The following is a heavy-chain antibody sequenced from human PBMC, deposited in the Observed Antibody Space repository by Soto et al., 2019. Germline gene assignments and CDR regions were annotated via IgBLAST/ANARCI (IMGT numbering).Heavy chain of an antibody. CDR3: ARDREHYYYDSSGYCY. V-gene: IGHV1-3*01. CDR1: GYTFTSYA. D-gene: IGHD3-22*01. J-gene: IGHJ4*02. Sequence: ASVKVSCKASGYTFTSYAMHWVRQAPGQRLEWMGWINAGNGNTKYSQKLQGRVTITRDTSASTAYMELRSLRSDDTAVYYCARDREHYYYDSSGYCYWGQGTLVTVSS. CDR2: INAGNGNT.